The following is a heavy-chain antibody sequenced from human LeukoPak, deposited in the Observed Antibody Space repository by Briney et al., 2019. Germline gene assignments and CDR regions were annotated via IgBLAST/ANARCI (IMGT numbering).Heavy chain of an antibody. D-gene: IGHD3-9*01. CDR2: IKPDGSGE. CDR1: RLTFSNHW. J-gene: IGHJ4*02. Sequence: GGALRLSRAATRLTFSNHWMNWVRQAPGKGLEGVAHIKPDGSGEYYVDSVRGQFIVSRDNAKNSVYLQMNSLRAEDTAVYYILASMGYWGQGTLVTVSS. V-gene: IGHV3-7*01. CDR3: LASMGY.